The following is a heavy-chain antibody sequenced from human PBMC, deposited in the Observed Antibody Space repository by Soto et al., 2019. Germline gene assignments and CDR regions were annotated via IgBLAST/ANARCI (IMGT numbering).Heavy chain of an antibody. CDR3: ARDRASQSSTSCYVY. CDR2: INAGNGNT. V-gene: IGHV1-3*01. Sequence: ASVKVSCKASGYTFTSYAMHWVRQAPGQRLEWIGWINAGNGNTKYSQKFQGRVTITRDTSASTAYMELSSLRSEDTAVYYCARDRASQSSTSCYVYWGQGTLVTVSS. J-gene: IGHJ4*02. CDR1: GYTFTSYA. D-gene: IGHD2-2*01.